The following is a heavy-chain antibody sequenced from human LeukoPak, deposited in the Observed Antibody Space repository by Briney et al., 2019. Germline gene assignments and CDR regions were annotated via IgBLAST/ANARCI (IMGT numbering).Heavy chain of an antibody. D-gene: IGHD6-19*01. CDR2: INPNTGAT. CDR1: GYTFTGYY. CDR3: ARDRVGSGWPRPYYFEF. J-gene: IGHJ4*02. V-gene: IGHV1-2*02. Sequence: ASVRVSCKPSGYTFTGYYLHWVRQAPGQGPEWMGWINPNTGATTYAQKFQGRVTMTRDTSVSTGFMELRSLRSDDTAVYYCARDRVGSGWPRPYYFEFWGQGTLVTVSS.